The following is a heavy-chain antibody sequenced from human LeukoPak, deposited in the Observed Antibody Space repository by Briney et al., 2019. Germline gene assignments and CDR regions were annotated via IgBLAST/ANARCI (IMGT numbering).Heavy chain of an antibody. V-gene: IGHV3-23*01. CDR3: ANYRYGDYGYY. J-gene: IGHJ4*02. D-gene: IGHD4-17*01. CDR1: GFTFSSYA. CDR2: ISGSGGST. Sequence: GGSLRLSCAASGFTFSSYAMSWVRQAPGKGLEWVSAISGSGGSTYYADSVKGRFTISRDNSKNTLYLQMNSLRAEDTAVYCCANYRYGDYGYYWGQGTLVTVSS.